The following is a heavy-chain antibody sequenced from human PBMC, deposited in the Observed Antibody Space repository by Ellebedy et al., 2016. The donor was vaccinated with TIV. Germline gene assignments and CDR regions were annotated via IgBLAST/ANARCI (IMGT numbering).Heavy chain of an antibody. D-gene: IGHD2-15*01. CDR1: GFPFSSFE. CDR3: AAANYYFYGKDV. V-gene: IGHV3-48*03. CDR2: ISSGGTTK. J-gene: IGHJ6*02. Sequence: GESLKISCAASGFPFSSFEFNWVRQSPGKGLEWVAYISSGGTTKYYADSVKGRFTISRDNAKNSLYLQMNSLRAEYTAVYYCAAANYYFYGKDVWGQGTRVTVSS.